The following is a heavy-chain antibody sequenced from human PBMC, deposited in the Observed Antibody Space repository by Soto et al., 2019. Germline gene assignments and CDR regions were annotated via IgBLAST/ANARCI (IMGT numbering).Heavy chain of an antibody. Sequence: QVQLVQSGAEVKKPGSSVKVSCKASGGTFSSYAISWVRQAPGQGLEWMGGIIPIFGTANYAQKFQGRVTITPDESTSTAYMELSSLRSEDTAVYYCATQIVGAPTEGGGYYYGMDVWGQGTTVTVSS. D-gene: IGHD1-26*01. CDR1: GGTFSSYA. CDR2: IIPIFGTA. V-gene: IGHV1-69*05. J-gene: IGHJ6*02. CDR3: ATQIVGAPTEGGGYYYGMDV.